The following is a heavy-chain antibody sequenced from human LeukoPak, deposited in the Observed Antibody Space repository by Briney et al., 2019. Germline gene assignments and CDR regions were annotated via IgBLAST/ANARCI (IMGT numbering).Heavy chain of an antibody. CDR1: GDSISTYY. CDR2: IYYRVTS. Sequence: PSETLSLTCTVSGDSISTYYWSWIRQPPGKGLEWIGYIYYRVTSDYNPSLKSRVTMSVDMSTRQISLKLSSVTAADTAVYYCARAVGGDGSWSLWGPGTLVTVSS. J-gene: IGHJ4*02. V-gene: IGHV4-59*01. D-gene: IGHD3-10*01. CDR3: ARAVGGDGSWSL.